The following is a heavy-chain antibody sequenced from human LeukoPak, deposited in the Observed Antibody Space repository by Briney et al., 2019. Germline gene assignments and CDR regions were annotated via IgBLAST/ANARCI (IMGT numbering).Heavy chain of an antibody. D-gene: IGHD3-22*01. J-gene: IGHJ4*02. Sequence: GGSLRLSCAASGFIFSTYSMNWVHQAPGKGLEWVSSITGSYSHIYYADSVKGRFTISRDNAKNSLYLQMNSLRAEDTAVYYCARGAEYYYDSSGYFPFDYWGQGTLVTVSS. CDR3: ARGAEYYYDSSGYFPFDY. CDR1: GFIFSTYS. V-gene: IGHV3-21*01. CDR2: ITGSYSHI.